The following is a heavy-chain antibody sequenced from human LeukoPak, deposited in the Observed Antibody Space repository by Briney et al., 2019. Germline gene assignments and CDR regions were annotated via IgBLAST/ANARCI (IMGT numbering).Heavy chain of an antibody. CDR1: GGSISNYF. V-gene: IGHV4-59*01. D-gene: IGHD6-19*01. CDR3: VRHTTSGWYQVVY. J-gene: IGHJ4*02. CDR2: ITYSGST. Sequence: SETLSLTCTVSGGSISNYFWSWIRQPPGKGLEWIGFITYSGSTDHNPSLKSRVIISVDASKNQFSLKLTSVTAAGTAVYYCVRHTTSGWYQVVYWGQGTLVTVSS.